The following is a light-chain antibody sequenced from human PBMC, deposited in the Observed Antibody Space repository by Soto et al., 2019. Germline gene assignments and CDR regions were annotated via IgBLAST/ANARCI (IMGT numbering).Light chain of an antibody. CDR2: AAS. CDR1: QSISSD. J-gene: IGKJ3*01. V-gene: IGKV1-39*01. Sequence: DIQMTQSPSSLSASVGDRVTITCRASQSISSDLNWYQQKPGKAPNLLIYAASSLQSGVPSKFSGSGSGTDFTLTISSLQPEDFATYYCQQSYSSPFTCGPGTKVDIK. CDR3: QQSYSSPFT.